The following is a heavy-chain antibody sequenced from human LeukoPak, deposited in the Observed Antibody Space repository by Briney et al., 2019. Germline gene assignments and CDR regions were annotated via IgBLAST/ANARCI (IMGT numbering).Heavy chain of an antibody. J-gene: IGHJ5*02. CDR1: GFSFSSYW. CDR3: ARPHYGPGGDLNWFDP. V-gene: IGHV3-7*01. Sequence: GGSLRLSCEGSGFSFSSYWMTWVRQLPGKGPEWVANIRQDESERYFADSVKGRFTISRDNAKKSVYLHMSSLRAEDTALYYCARPHYGPGGDLNWFDPWGQVTLVTVSS. CDR2: IRQDESER. D-gene: IGHD3-16*01.